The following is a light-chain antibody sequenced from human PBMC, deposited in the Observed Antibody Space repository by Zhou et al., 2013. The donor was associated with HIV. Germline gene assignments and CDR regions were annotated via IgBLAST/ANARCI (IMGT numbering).Light chain of an antibody. V-gene: IGKV3-15*01. CDR3: QQYNRWPPLT. CDR2: GAS. Sequence: IVLTQSPGTLSLSPGERATLSCRASQSVSIYLAWYQQKPGQAPRLLIYGASSRATGVPVRFSGSGSGTEFTLTIAGLQSEDVAVYYCQQYNRWPPLTFGGGTQVEIK. J-gene: IGKJ4*01. CDR1: QSVSIY.